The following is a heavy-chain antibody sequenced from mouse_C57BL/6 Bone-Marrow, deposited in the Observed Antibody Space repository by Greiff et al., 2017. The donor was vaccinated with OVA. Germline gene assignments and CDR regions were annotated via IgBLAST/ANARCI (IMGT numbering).Heavy chain of an antibody. V-gene: IGHV1-55*01. CDR2: IYPGSGST. CDR3: ARQGYGDY. D-gene: IGHD2-2*01. CDR1: GYTFTSYW. Sequence: QVHVKQSGAELVKPGASVKMSCKASGYTFTSYWITWVKQRPGQGLEWIGDIYPGSGSTNYNEKFKSKATLTVDTSSSTAYMQLSSLTSEDSAVYYCARQGYGDYWGQGTTLTVSS. J-gene: IGHJ2*01.